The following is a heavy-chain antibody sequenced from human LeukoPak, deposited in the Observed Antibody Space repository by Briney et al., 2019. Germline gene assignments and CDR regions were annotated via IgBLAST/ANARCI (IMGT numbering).Heavy chain of an antibody. D-gene: IGHD3-22*01. J-gene: IGHJ4*02. Sequence: ASVKLSCKASGYTFSSYGISWVRQAPGQGLEWMGRISVNSGQTNCVQKLQDRVTMTTDTSTSTANMELRSLGSGDTAVYYCARDGYYCHTSNGVDHWGQGTLVTVSS. CDR3: ARDGYYCHTSNGVDH. CDR1: GYTFSSYG. CDR2: ISVNSGQT. V-gene: IGHV1-18*01.